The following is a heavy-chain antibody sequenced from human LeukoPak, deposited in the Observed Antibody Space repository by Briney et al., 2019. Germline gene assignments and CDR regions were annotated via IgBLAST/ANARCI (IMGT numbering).Heavy chain of an antibody. Sequence: GASVKVSCKASGGAFSSYAISWVRQAPGQGLEWMGRIIPIIGTPNYAQKFQGRVTITADESTNTAYMELSSLRSEDTAVYYCAREGYCSTTGCHDAYWGQGTLVTVSS. CDR1: GGAFSSYA. D-gene: IGHD2-2*01. J-gene: IGHJ4*02. CDR3: AREGYCSTTGCHDAY. V-gene: IGHV1-69*11. CDR2: IIPIIGTP.